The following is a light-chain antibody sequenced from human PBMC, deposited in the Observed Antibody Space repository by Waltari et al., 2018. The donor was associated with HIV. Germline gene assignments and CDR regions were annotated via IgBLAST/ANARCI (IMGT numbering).Light chain of an antibody. J-gene: IGKJ1*01. CDR1: QSVSSSY. CDR2: GAA. CDR3: QQYGSSPRTWT. Sequence: EIVLTQSPGTLSLSPGERATLSCRASQSVSSSYLAWYQQKPAQAPRLLIYGAASSATGIPDRFSGSGSGTDFTLTISRLEPEDFAVYYCQQYGSSPRTWTFGQGTKVEIK. V-gene: IGKV3-20*01.